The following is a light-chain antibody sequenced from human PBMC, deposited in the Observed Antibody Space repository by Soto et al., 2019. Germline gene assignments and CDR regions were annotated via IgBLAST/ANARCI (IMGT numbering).Light chain of an antibody. Sequence: ALAQSTSVSGSPGQSITISCTGNHNDIGTYDYVSWYQQHPGRAPRLLIHGVTTRPSGISGRFSASKSGLTASLTISGLQLEDEADYYCSSFTSNRIYVFGPGTKVTVL. CDR3: SSFTSNRIYV. J-gene: IGLJ1*01. CDR1: HNDIGTYDY. CDR2: GVT. V-gene: IGLV2-14*03.